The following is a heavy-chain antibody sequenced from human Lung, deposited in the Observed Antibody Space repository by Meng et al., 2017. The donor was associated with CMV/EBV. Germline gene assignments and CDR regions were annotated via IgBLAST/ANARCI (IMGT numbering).Heavy chain of an antibody. CDR3: ARGSIVVVPAAINDMDV. CDR2: INPNSGGT. CDR1: GYTFTGYY. J-gene: IGHJ6*02. Sequence: SVXVSXXASGYTFTGYYMHWVRQAPGQGLEWMGWINPNSGGTNYAQKFQGRVTMTRDTSISTAYMELSRLRSDDTAVYYCARGSIVVVPAAINDMDVWGQGTXVTVSS. V-gene: IGHV1-2*02. D-gene: IGHD2-2*02.